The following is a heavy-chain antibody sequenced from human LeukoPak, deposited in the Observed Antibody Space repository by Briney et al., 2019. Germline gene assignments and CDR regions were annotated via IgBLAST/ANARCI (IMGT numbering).Heavy chain of an antibody. CDR1: GGSISSYY. J-gene: IGHJ1*01. V-gene: IGHV4-59*08. D-gene: IGHD3-22*01. CDR2: IYYSGST. Sequence: SETLSLTCTVAGGSISSYYWSWIRQPPGKRLEWLAYIYYSGSTNYNPSLKSRVTISVDTSKNQFSLKLSSVTAADTAVYYCARGVSYYDSSGYYNEYFQHWGQGTLVTVSS. CDR3: ARGVSYYDSSGYYNEYFQH.